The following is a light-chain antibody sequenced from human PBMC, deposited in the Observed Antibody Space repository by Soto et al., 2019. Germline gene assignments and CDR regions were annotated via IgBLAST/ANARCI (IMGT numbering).Light chain of an antibody. CDR2: GTS. CDR1: QSISSY. CDR3: QQYYSYPPIT. J-gene: IGKJ5*01. V-gene: IGKV1-39*01. Sequence: DIQMTQSPSSLSASVGDRVTITCRASQSISSYLNWYQQKPGKAPKLLIYGTSTLQSGVPSRFSGSGSGTDFTPTISCLQSEDFATYYCQQYYSYPPITFGQGTRLEIK.